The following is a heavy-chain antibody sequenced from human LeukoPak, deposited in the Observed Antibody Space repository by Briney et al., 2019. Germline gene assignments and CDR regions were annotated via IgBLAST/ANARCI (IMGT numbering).Heavy chain of an antibody. CDR2: INHSGST. Sequence: SETLSLTCAVYGGSFSGYYWSWIRQPPGKGLEWIGEINHSGSTNYNPSLKSRVTISVDTSKNQFSLKLSSVTAADTAVYYCASDLPGDRGSDYWGQGTLVTVSS. D-gene: IGHD7-27*01. J-gene: IGHJ4*02. CDR3: ASDLPGDRGSDY. V-gene: IGHV4-34*01. CDR1: GGSFSGYY.